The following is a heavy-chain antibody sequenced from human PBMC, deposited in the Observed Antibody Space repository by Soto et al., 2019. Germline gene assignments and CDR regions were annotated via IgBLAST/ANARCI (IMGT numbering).Heavy chain of an antibody. CDR2: IIPILGIA. D-gene: IGHD2-15*01. CDR3: ARRHYLLTPEGSFYCSGGSCYFPRQYDAFDI. V-gene: IGHV1-69*02. Sequence: QVQLVQSGAEVKKPGSSVKVSCKASGGTFSSYTISWVRQAPGQGLEWMGRIIPILGIANYAQKFQGRVTIPADKSTSQAYMELSSLRSEDTAVYYCARRHYLLTPEGSFYCSGGSCYFPRQYDAFDIWGQGTMVTVSS. J-gene: IGHJ3*02. CDR1: GGTFSSYT.